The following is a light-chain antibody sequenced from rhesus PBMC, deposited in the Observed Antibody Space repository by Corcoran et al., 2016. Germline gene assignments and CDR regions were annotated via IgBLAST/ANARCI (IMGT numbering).Light chain of an antibody. V-gene: IGKV1-22*01. CDR3: QQYSSRPLT. CDR1: QGISSW. J-gene: IGKJ4*01. Sequence: DIQMTQSPSSLSASVGDTVTITCRARQGISSWLAWYQQKPGKAPKLLIYKASSWQSGVPARFSGSGSGTDFTLTINSLQSEDFATYYGQQYSSRPLTFGGGTKVELK. CDR2: KAS.